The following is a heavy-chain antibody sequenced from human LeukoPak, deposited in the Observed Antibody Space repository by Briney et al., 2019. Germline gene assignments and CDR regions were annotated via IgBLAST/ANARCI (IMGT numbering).Heavy chain of an antibody. CDR1: GFTFIDYF. D-gene: IGHD4-17*01. CDR2: ISSSGTTI. J-gene: IGHJ6*02. CDR3: ARDMKTTVVTLSAPEGMDV. Sequence: AGGSLRLSCAASGFTFIDYFMTWIRQAPGKGLEWVSYISSSGTTIYYADSVKGRFTISRDNARNSLYLQMNSLRAEDTAVYYCARDMKTTVVTLSAPEGMDVWGQGTTVTVSS. V-gene: IGHV3-11*04.